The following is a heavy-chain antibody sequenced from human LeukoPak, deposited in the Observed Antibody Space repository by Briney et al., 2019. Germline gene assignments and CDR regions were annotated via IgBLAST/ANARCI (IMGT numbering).Heavy chain of an antibody. Sequence: SETLSLTCTVSGGSISSYHWSWIRQPPGKGLEWIGYIYYSGSTNYNPSLKSRVTISVDPSKNQFSLNLNSVTAADTAVYYCARARRNFPDCWGQGTLVTVSS. D-gene: IGHD1-14*01. V-gene: IGHV4-59*01. J-gene: IGHJ4*02. CDR3: ARARRNFPDC. CDR2: IYYSGST. CDR1: GGSISSYH.